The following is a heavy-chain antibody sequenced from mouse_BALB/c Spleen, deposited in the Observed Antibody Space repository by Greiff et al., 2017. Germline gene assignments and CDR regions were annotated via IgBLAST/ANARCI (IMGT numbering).Heavy chain of an antibody. CDR2: ISSGGSYT. J-gene: IGHJ4*01. CDR1: GFTFSSYA. CDR3: ARETTVVADYYAMDY. Sequence: EVQRVESGGGLVKPGGSLKLSCAASGFTFSSYAMSWVRQPPEKRLEWVAEISSGGSYTYYPDTVTGRFTISRDNAKNTLYLEMSSLRSEDTAMYYCARETTVVADYYAMDYWGQGTSVTVSS. D-gene: IGHD1-1*01. V-gene: IGHV5-9-4*01.